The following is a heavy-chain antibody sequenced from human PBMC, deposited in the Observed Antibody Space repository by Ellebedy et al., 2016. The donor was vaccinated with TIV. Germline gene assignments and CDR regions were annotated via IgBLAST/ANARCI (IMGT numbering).Heavy chain of an antibody. D-gene: IGHD3-10*01. CDR3: ARAGGSYDYGSGSYWFDP. V-gene: IGHV4-59*01. J-gene: IGHJ5*02. CDR2: IYYSGST. CDR1: DGSISSYY. Sequence: SETLSLTXTVSDGSISSYYWSWIRQPPGKGLEWIGYIYYSGSTNYNPSLKSRVTISVDPSKNQFSLKLSSVTAADTAVYYCARAGGSYDYGSGSYWFDPWGQGTLVTVSS.